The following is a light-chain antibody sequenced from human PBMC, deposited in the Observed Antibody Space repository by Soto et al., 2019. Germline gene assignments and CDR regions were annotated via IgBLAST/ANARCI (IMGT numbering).Light chain of an antibody. J-gene: IGKJ1*01. CDR3: HQRQSWPRT. V-gene: IGKV3-11*01. CDR2: QTS. Sequence: EIVLTQSPATLSSFPGDRVTLSCRASQYINTSLAWYQHRPGQAPRLLIYQTSIRAAGIPARFSASGSGTYFTLTISDVQPEDFALYYCHQRQSWPRTFGQGTKVDI. CDR1: QYINTS.